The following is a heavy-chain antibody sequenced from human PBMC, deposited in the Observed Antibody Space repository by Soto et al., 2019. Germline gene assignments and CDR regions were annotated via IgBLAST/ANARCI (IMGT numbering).Heavy chain of an antibody. CDR2: IYYSGTT. CDR1: GDSVNSATYY. V-gene: IGHV4-61*01. D-gene: IGHD6-19*01. CDR3: ARAVAVPADFDY. J-gene: IGHJ4*02. Sequence: SETLSLTCTVSGDSVNSATYYWSWIRQPPGKGLEWIGYIYYSGTTKYNPSLKSRVTISVDTSKNQFSLNLSSVTAADTAVYYCARAVAVPADFDYWGQGTLVTVSS.